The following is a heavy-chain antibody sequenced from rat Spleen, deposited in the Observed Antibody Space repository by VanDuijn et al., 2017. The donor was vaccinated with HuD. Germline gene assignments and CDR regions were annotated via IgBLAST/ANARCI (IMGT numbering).Heavy chain of an antibody. D-gene: IGHD1-11*01. V-gene: IGHV5-7*01. CDR3: ARRHYGYTDYFDY. Sequence: EVQLVESGGGLVQPGRSLKLSCAASGFTFSDYGMHWIRQAPKKGLEWVATITSGGSNAYYPDSVKGRFTISRDNAKSTLSLQMDSLRSEDTATYYCARRHYGYTDYFDYWGQGVMVTVSS. CDR1: GFTFSDYG. J-gene: IGHJ2*01. CDR2: ITSGGSNA.